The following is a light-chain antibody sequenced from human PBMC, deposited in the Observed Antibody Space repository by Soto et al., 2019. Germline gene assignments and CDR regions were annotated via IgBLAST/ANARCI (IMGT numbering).Light chain of an antibody. CDR1: QTISSW. J-gene: IGKJ1*01. CDR2: KAS. Sequence: DIQMTQSPSTLYGSVGDRVTITCRASQTISSWLAWYQQKPGKAPKLLIYKASTLKSGVPSRFSGSGSGTEFTLTISSLQPDDFATYYCQQYGSSGTFGQGTKVDIK. CDR3: QQYGSSGT. V-gene: IGKV1-5*03.